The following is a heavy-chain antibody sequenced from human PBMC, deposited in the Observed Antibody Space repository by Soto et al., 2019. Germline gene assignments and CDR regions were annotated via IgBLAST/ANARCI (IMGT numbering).Heavy chain of an antibody. Sequence: SLRLSCAASGFTFSSYSMNWVRQAPGKGLEWVSSISSCSSYIYYADSVKGRFTISRDNAKNSLYLQMNSLRAEDTAVYYCARCTHYDSSGSLGYWGQGTLVTVSS. CDR2: ISSCSSYI. D-gene: IGHD3-22*01. CDR3: ARCTHYDSSGSLGY. V-gene: IGHV3-21*01. CDR1: GFTFSSYS. J-gene: IGHJ4*02.